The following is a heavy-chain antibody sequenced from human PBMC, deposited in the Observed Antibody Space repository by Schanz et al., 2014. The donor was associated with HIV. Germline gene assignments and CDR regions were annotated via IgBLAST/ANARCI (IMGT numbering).Heavy chain of an antibody. CDR1: GFTFVSHW. D-gene: IGHD3-22*01. Sequence: EAQLVESGGGRVQPGGSLRLSCAASGFTFVSHWMAWVRQAPGKGLEMVANMNQDGSRKYYVDSVKGRFTISRDNAANSLFLQMNSLRAEDTAVYYCVHDDSDNDGFDMWGQGTMVTVSS. V-gene: IGHV3-7*01. J-gene: IGHJ3*02. CDR2: MNQDGSRK. CDR3: VHDDSDNDGFDM.